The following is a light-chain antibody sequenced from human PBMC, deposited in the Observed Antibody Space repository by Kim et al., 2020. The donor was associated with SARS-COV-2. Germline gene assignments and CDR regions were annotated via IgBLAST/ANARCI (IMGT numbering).Light chain of an antibody. CDR2: YDS. CDR3: QVWDCSSDHWV. J-gene: IGLJ3*02. CDR1: NIGSKS. V-gene: IGLV3-21*04. Sequence: SYELTQPPSVSVAPGKTARITCGGNNIGSKSVHGYQQKPGQAPVLVIYYDSDRPSGIPERFSGSNSGNTATLTISRVEAGDEADYYCQVWDCSSDHWVFG.